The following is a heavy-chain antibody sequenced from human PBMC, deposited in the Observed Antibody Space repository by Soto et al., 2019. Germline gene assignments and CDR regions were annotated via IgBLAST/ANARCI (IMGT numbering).Heavy chain of an antibody. D-gene: IGHD3-10*01. V-gene: IGHV4-34*01. Sequence: QVQLQEWGAGLLKPSETLSLNCGVLGGSFSDYDWTWVRQSPGRGLEWIGEVSQSGRITYTPSLKSRFTISGDTANTQFSLRLTSVPAADTAVYFCAGYSSSFVGFEVWGHGTEVTVSS. CDR3: AGYSSSFVGFEV. CDR2: VSQSGRI. CDR1: GGSFSDYD. J-gene: IGHJ3*01.